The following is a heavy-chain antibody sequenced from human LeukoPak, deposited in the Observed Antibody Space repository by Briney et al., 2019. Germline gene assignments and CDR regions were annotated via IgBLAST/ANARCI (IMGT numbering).Heavy chain of an antibody. Sequence: GGSLRLSCSASGFTYSNYAMSWVRQAPGKGLEWVSAITYGVGSTQYADSVKGRFTISRDNSKNTLYLQMNSLRAEDTAVYYCARNYDRSGYYYEVAAFDIWGQGTMVTGSS. CDR3: ARNYDRSGYYYEVAAFDI. CDR1: GFTYSNYA. J-gene: IGHJ3*02. D-gene: IGHD3-22*01. CDR2: ITYGVGST. V-gene: IGHV3-23*01.